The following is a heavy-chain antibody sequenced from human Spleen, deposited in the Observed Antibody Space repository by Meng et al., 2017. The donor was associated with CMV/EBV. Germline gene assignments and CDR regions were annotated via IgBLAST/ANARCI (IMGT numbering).Heavy chain of an antibody. Sequence: GESLKISCAASGFTFSSYSMNWVRQAPGKGLEWVAVISYDGSNKYYADSVKGRFSISRDNSKNTVYLQMNSLRAEDTAVYYCSRDGYHDFFDSSIAYTGMDVWGQGTTVTVSS. D-gene: IGHD3-3*01. CDR1: GFTFSSYS. V-gene: IGHV3-30*19. J-gene: IGHJ6*02. CDR2: ISYDGSNK. CDR3: SRDGYHDFFDSSIAYTGMDV.